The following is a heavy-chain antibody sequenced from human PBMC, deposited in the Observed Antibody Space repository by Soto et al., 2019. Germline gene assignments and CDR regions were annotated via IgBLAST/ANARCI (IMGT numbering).Heavy chain of an antibody. J-gene: IGHJ6*03. V-gene: IGHV5-51*01. CDR3: ARHSRASRGYYYYYMDV. CDR2: IYPGDSDT. D-gene: IGHD6-13*01. CDR1: GYSYTSYC. Sequence: GGSLKISCKGSGYSYTSYCIGSVRQMPGKGLEWMGIIYPGDSDTRYNPSFQGQVTISADKSISTAYLQWSSLKASDTAMYYCARHSRASRGYYYYYMDVWGKVTTVTVSS.